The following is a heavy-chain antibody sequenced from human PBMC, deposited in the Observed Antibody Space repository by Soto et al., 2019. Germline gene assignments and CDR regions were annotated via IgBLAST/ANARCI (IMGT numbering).Heavy chain of an antibody. J-gene: IGHJ5*02. CDR3: ARGHAIAAAGTDWFDP. CDR2: IYYSGST. Sequence: PSETLSLTCTVSGGSISSYYWSWIRQPPGKGLEWIGYIYYSGSTNYNPSLKSRVTISVDTSKNQFSLKLSSVTAADTAVYYCARGHAIAAAGTDWFDPWGQGTLVTVSS. V-gene: IGHV4-59*01. D-gene: IGHD6-13*01. CDR1: GGSISSYY.